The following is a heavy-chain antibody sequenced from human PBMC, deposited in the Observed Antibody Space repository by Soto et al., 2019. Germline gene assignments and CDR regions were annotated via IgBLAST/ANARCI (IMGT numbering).Heavy chain of an antibody. V-gene: IGHV4-30-4*01. Sequence: SETLSLTCTVSGGSISSGDYYWSWIRQPPGKGLEWIGYIYYSGSTYYNPSLKSRVTISVDTSKNQFSLKLSSVTAADTAVYYCARDMGTPGLYFDYWGQGTLVTVPS. J-gene: IGHJ4*02. CDR1: GGSISSGDYY. CDR3: ARDMGTPGLYFDY. CDR2: IYYSGST. D-gene: IGHD7-27*01.